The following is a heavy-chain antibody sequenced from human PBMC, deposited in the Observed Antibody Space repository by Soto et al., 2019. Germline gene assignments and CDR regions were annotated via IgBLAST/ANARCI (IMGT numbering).Heavy chain of an antibody. CDR2: IYYSGST. Sequence: QVQLQESGPGLVKPSQTLSLTCTVSGGSISSGDYYWSWIRQPPGKGLEWIGYIYYSGSTYYNPSLKSRVTISVDTSKNQFSLKLSSVTAADTAVYYCAREAFLHYYDSSGYYYFDYWGQGTLVTVSS. CDR3: AREAFLHYYDSSGYYYFDY. CDR1: GGSISSGDYY. D-gene: IGHD3-22*01. J-gene: IGHJ4*02. V-gene: IGHV4-30-4*01.